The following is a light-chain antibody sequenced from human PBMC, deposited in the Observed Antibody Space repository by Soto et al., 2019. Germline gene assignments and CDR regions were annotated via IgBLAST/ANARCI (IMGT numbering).Light chain of an antibody. CDR1: SSDVGGYNV. Sequence: QSALTQPASVSGSPGQSITISCTGTSSDVGGYNVVSWYQQDPGKAPKLMIFEVTTRPSGVSHRFSGYNSGNTASLTISGLHAEDEADYYCSSYTSSSTNVFGTGTKLTVL. J-gene: IGLJ1*01. CDR3: SSYTSSSTNV. V-gene: IGLV2-14*01. CDR2: EVT.